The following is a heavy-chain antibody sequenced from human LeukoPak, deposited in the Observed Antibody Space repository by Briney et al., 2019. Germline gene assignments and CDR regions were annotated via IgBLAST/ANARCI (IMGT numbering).Heavy chain of an antibody. J-gene: IGHJ5*02. CDR1: SGSFSGYY. CDR3: ARALLWFGELSNWFDP. V-gene: IGHV4-34*01. CDR2: INHSGTT. Sequence: PSETLSLTCAVYSGSFSGYYWSWHRPPPGKGLEWIGEINHSGTTNYNPSLKSRVTISVDTSKNQFSLKLSSVTAADTAVYYCARALLWFGELSNWFDPWGQGTLVTVSS. D-gene: IGHD3-10*01.